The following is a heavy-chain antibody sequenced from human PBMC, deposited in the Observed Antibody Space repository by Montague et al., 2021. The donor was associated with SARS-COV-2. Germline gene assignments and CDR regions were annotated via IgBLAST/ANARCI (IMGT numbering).Heavy chain of an antibody. CDR1: GGSLSRYF. CDR3: VGAPNEYYFDY. V-gene: IGHV4-34*01. CDR2: ISPTGST. J-gene: IGHJ4*02. D-gene: IGHD3-16*01. Sequence: SETLSLTCDVYGGSLSRYFWSWIRQSPGRGPELIGHISPTGSTRYNPSLDSRVTISLDTSKSRLSLELTSVTVADTSIYFCVGAPNEYYFDYWGQGTPVSVSS.